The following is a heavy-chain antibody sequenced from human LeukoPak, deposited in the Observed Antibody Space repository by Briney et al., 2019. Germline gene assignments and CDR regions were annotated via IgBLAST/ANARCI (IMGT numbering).Heavy chain of an antibody. CDR2: ISAYNGNT. J-gene: IGHJ3*02. CDR3: ARELPNDAFDI. CDR1: GYTFTNYG. V-gene: IGHV1-18*01. Sequence: ASVKVSCKASGYTFTNYGISWVQQAPGQGIEWMGWISAYNGNTNYAQKLQGRVTMTTDTSTSTAYMELRSLRSDDTAVYYCARELPNDAFDIWGQGTKVTVSS.